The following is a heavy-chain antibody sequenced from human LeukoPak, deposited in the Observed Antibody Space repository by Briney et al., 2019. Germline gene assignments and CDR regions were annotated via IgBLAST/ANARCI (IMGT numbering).Heavy chain of an antibody. V-gene: IGHV4-39*07. CDR2: IYYSGST. D-gene: IGHD3-10*01. CDR1: GGSISSSSYY. CDR3: AREGGSGSYEPTPYYYYYGMDV. Sequence: SETLSLTCTVSGGSISSSSYYWGWIRQPPGKGLEWIGSIYYSGSTYYNPSLKSRVTISVDTSKNQFSLKLSSVTAADTAVYYCAREGGSGSYEPTPYYYYYGMDVWGQGTTVTVSS. J-gene: IGHJ6*02.